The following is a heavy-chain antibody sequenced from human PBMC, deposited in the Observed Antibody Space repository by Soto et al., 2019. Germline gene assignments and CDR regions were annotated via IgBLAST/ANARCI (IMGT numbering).Heavy chain of an antibody. CDR3: ASVDYGDYIDAFDI. V-gene: IGHV5-51*01. Sequence: GESLKISCNGSGNSFTIYWIGWVRQMPGKGLEWMGIIYPGDSDTRYSPSFQGQVTISADKSISTAYLQWSSLKASDTAMYYCASVDYGDYIDAFDIWGQGTMVTVSS. CDR2: IYPGDSDT. CDR1: GNSFTIYW. D-gene: IGHD4-17*01. J-gene: IGHJ3*02.